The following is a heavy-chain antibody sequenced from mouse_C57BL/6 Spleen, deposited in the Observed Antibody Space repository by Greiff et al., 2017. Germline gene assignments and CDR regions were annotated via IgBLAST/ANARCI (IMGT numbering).Heavy chain of an antibody. CDR3: GRGYYVISHFDY. CDR1: GFSFNTYA. Sequence: EVKVVESGGGLVQPTGSLKLSCAASGFSFNTYAMNWVRQAPGKGLEWVARIRSKSTNYATYSADSVKGRFTMSRDDSESMLYLQINNLTSEDTAMYYCGRGYYVISHFDYRGQGTTLTVSS. D-gene: IGHD2-3*01. J-gene: IGHJ2*01. V-gene: IGHV10-1*01. CDR2: IRSKSTNYAT.